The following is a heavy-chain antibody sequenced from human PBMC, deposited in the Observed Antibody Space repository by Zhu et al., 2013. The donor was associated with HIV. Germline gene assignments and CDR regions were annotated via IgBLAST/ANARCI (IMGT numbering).Heavy chain of an antibody. Sequence: QVQLVQSGAEVKKPGSSVKVSCKASGGTFSSYAISWVRQDPGQGLEWMGGIIPIFDSANYAQKFQGRVTITADKFTRTVYMELNSLRSEDTAVYYCARDPEIVTETYLTPNYFDTWGQGTLITVSS. CDR1: GGTFSSYA. D-gene: IGHD1-7*01. CDR2: IIPIFDSA. J-gene: IGHJ5*02. V-gene: IGHV1-69*06. CDR3: ARDPEIVTETYLTPNYFDT.